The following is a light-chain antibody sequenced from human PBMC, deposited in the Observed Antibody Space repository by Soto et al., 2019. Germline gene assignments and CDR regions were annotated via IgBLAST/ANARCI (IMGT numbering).Light chain of an antibody. J-gene: IGKJ3*01. CDR2: AAS. CDR3: QQYDSSLGT. CDR1: QSVSSNK. V-gene: IGKV3-20*01. Sequence: EIVLAQSPGTLSLSPGERATLSCRASQSVSSNKLAWYQQKPGQAPRLLIYAASSRATGTPDRFSGSGSGTDFTLTITRLEPEDFAVYYCQQYDSSLGTFGPGTKVD.